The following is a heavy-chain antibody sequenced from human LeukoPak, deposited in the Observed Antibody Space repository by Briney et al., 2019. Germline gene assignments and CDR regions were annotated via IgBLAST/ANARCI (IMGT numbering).Heavy chain of an antibody. V-gene: IGHV1-24*01. J-gene: IGHJ6*03. D-gene: IGHD4-11*01. CDR3: ARGPRIFSVTTASMGLMDV. Sequence: ASVKVSCKASGYTFTSYGISWVRQAPGQGLEWMGGFDPEDGETIYAQKFQGRVTMTEDTSTDTAYMELSSLRAEDTAVYYCARGPRIFSVTTASMGLMDVWGKGTTVTVSS. CDR1: GYTFTSYG. CDR2: FDPEDGET.